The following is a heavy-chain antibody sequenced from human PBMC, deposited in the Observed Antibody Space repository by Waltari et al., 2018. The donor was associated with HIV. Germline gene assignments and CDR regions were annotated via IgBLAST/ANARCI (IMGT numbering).Heavy chain of an antibody. CDR3: ARATQYSSSWTTQVRRWFDP. Sequence: QLQLQESGPGLVKPSETLSLTCTVSGGSISSGTYYWGWIRQPPGKGLEWSGTIYYSGSTYYTPSLKSRVTKSLDTSKNQFSLKLSSVTAADTALYYCARATQYSSSWTTQVRRWFDPWGQGTLVTVSS. CDR2: IYYSGST. CDR1: GGSISSGTYY. V-gene: IGHV4-39*07. D-gene: IGHD6-13*01. J-gene: IGHJ5*02.